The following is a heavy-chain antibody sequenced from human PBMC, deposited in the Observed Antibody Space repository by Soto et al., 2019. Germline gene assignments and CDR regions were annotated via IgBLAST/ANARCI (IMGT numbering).Heavy chain of an antibody. Sequence: QVQLQQWGAGLLKPSETLSLTCAVYGWSFSGYYWTWIRQPPGKGLEWIGEINHSGSTNYNPSLKSRVTISVDTSKKQFSLKLSSVTAADAAVYYCARGWGRIFDYWGQGTLVTVSS. CDR1: GWSFSGYY. D-gene: IGHD7-27*01. J-gene: IGHJ4*02. CDR2: INHSGST. V-gene: IGHV4-34*01. CDR3: ARGWGRIFDY.